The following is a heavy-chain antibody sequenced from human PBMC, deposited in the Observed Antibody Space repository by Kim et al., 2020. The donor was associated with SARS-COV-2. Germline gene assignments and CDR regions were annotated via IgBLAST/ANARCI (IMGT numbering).Heavy chain of an antibody. CDR2: ISGSGGST. CDR3: AKDHLTYLRDSSGYPFDY. V-gene: IGHV3-23*01. Sequence: GGSLRLSCAASGFTFSSYAMSWVRQAPGKGLEWVSAISGSGGSTYYADSVKGRFTISRDNSKNTLYLQMNSLRAEDTAVYYCAKDHLTYLRDSSGYPFDYWCQGTLVTVSS. D-gene: IGHD3-22*01. CDR1: GFTFSSYA. J-gene: IGHJ4*02.